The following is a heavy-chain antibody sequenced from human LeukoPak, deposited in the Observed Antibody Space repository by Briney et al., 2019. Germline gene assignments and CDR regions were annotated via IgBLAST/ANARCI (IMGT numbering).Heavy chain of an antibody. V-gene: IGHV3-38-3*01. Sequence: SGGSLRLSCAASGFTVSSNEMSWVRQAPGKGLEWVSSISGGSTYYADSRKGRFTISRDNSKNTLHLQMNSLRAEDTAVYYCKKDVWTYCYDSSGVDYWGQGTLVTVSS. CDR2: ISGGST. CDR1: GFTVSSNE. CDR3: KKDVWTYCYDSSGVDY. D-gene: IGHD3-22*01. J-gene: IGHJ4*02.